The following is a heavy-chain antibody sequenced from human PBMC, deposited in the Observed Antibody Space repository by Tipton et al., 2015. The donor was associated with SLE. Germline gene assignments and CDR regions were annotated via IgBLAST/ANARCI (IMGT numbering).Heavy chain of an antibody. CDR1: GYSISSGYY. J-gene: IGHJ4*01. D-gene: IGHD3-22*01. V-gene: IGHV4-38-2*02. CDR2: IYHSGST. CDR3: AREGYYDNSGYYPLFDS. Sequence: TLSLTCAVSGYSISSGYYWGWIRQPPGKGLEWIGSIYHSGSTYYNPSLKSRVTISVDTSKNQFSLKLSSVTAADTAVYYCAREGYYDNSGYYPLFDSWGQGILVTVSS.